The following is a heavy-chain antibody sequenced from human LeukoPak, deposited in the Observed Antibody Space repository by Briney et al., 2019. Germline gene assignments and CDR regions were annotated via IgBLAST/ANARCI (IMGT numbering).Heavy chain of an antibody. Sequence: MASETLSLTCAVYGGSFSGYYWSWIRQPPGKGLEWIGEINHSGSTNYNPSLKSRVTTSVDTSKNQFSLKLSSVTAADTAVYYCARGLTTVTTWGQGTLVTVSS. CDR1: GGSFSGYY. CDR2: INHSGST. J-gene: IGHJ5*02. CDR3: ARGLTTVTT. V-gene: IGHV4-34*01. D-gene: IGHD4-17*01.